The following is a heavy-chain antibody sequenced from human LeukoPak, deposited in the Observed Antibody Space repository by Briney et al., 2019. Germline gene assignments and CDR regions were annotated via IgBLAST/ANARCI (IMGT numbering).Heavy chain of an antibody. V-gene: IGHV4-38-2*02. CDR1: ENSITSDYY. Sequence: SETLSLTCTVSENSITSDYYWAWIRQPPGKGLEWIGSIYHSGSTNYNPSLKSRVTISVDTSKNQFSLKLSSVTAADTAVYYCARRGQWLLLRYPWFDPWGQGTLVTVSS. J-gene: IGHJ5*02. D-gene: IGHD3-22*01. CDR2: IYHSGST. CDR3: ARRGQWLLLRYPWFDP.